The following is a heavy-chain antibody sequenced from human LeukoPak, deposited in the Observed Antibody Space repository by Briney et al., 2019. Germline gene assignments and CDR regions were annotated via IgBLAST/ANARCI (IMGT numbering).Heavy chain of an antibody. CDR1: GGSVSSSSYF. D-gene: IGHD3-22*01. CDR3: AGRMVEPITTQPFDF. J-gene: IGHJ4*02. Sequence: SETLSLTCTVSGGSVSSSSYFWYWIRQPPGMGLEWIGSLYYRGSTYQNPSLKSRITMSLDTSKNQFSLRLSSVTAADTAVYYCAGRMVEPITTQPFDFWGQGTLVTVSS. CDR2: LYYRGST. V-gene: IGHV4-39*01.